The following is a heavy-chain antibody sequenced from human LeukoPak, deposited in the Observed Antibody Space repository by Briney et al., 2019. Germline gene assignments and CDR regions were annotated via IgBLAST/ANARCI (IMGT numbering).Heavy chain of an antibody. J-gene: IGHJ4*02. Sequence: SQTLSLTCTVSGGSISSGGYYWSWIRQPPGKGLEWIGYIYHSGSTNYNPSLKSRVTISVDTSKNQFSLKLSSVTAADTAVYYCARGTYCSGGSCYDYWGRGTLVTVSS. CDR1: GGSISSGGYY. V-gene: IGHV4-30-2*01. D-gene: IGHD2-15*01. CDR3: ARGTYCSGGSCYDY. CDR2: IYHSGST.